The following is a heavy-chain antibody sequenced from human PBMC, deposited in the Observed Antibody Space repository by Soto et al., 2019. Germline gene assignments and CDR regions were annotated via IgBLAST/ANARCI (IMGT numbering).Heavy chain of an antibody. D-gene: IGHD2-2*02. CDR1: GVSISSHDW. CDR3: ATRDTGRFY. Sequence: QVQLQESGPGLVKPSGTLSLTCAVSGVSISSHDWWTWVRQPPGKGLEWIGESHQSGNTNYNSTLESRVTISLDKSKNHFSLKLTSVAVAATAVYYCATRDTGRFYWGQGTLVTVSS. J-gene: IGHJ4*02. V-gene: IGHV4-4*02. CDR2: SHQSGNT.